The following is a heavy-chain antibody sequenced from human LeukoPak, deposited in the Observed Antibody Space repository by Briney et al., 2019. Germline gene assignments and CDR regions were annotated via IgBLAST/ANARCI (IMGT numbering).Heavy chain of an antibody. J-gene: IGHJ4*02. V-gene: IGHV3-21*01. D-gene: IGHD4-11*01. CDR2: ISSSSSFI. CDR3: ARGTLGPTLTYFDY. Sequence: GGSLRLSCAASGFTFNDYNMNWVRQAPGKGLEWVSSISSSSSFIYYSDSLKGRFTISRDNAENSLFLQMNSLRADDTALYYCARGTLGPTLTYFDYWGQGTLVTVSS. CDR1: GFTFNDYN.